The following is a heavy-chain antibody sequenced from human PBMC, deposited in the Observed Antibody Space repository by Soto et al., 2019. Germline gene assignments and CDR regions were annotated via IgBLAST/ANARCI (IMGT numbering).Heavy chain of an antibody. J-gene: IGHJ4*02. D-gene: IGHD1-1*01. V-gene: IGHV3-74*01. CDR3: ARGYNYGIDY. CDR1: GFTFSSYW. CDR2: INTDGSIT. Sequence: GGSLRLSCAASGFTFSSYWMHWVRQAPGKGLVWVSRINTDGSITNYADSVKGRFTISRDNAKNTLYLQMNSLRAEDTAVYYCARGYNYGIDYWGQGTLVTVSS.